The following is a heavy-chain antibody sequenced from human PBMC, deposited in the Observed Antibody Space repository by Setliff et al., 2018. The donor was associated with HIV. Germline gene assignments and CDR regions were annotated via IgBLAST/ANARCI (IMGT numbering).Heavy chain of an antibody. J-gene: IGHJ4*02. Sequence: SETLSLTCAVSGYSISSGHYWGWIRQPPGKGLEWIGSIYHSGTTYDNPSLKSRVTISGDTSKNHFSLKLSSVTAADTAVYYCARGNDSVWGSFRSPLKYFFDFWGQGTLVTVSS. CDR1: GYSISSGHY. CDR3: ARGNDSVWGSFRSPLKYFFDF. CDR2: IYHSGTT. V-gene: IGHV4-38-2*01. D-gene: IGHD3-16*02.